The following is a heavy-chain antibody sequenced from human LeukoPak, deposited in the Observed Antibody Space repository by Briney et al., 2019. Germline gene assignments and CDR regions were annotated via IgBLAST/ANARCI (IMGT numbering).Heavy chain of an antibody. V-gene: IGHV3-23*01. CDR3: AKNVMVKRYIDY. J-gene: IGHJ4*02. CDR1: GFILNNHA. CDR2: ISGSGRTI. D-gene: IGHD5-18*01. Sequence: GGSLRLSCAASGFILNNHAMSWDRQAPGKGLQWISVISGSGRTIEYEDSVKGRFTISRDNSKNTLSLQMNSLRVEDTAIYYCAKNVMVKRYIDYWGQGTLVTVSS.